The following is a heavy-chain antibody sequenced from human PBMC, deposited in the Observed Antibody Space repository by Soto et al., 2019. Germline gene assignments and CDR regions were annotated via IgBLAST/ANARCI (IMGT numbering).Heavy chain of an antibody. CDR3: ARDQNGSGNYYTRYFDY. Sequence: PSETLSLTCTVSGGSISSKSYSWGWIRQPPGKGLEWIGTFYYSENTYYNPSLKSRVTISVDTSKNQFSLKLSSVTAADTAVYYCARDQNGSGNYYTRYFDYWGQGTLVTVSS. V-gene: IGHV4-39*07. CDR2: FYYSENT. D-gene: IGHD3-10*01. CDR1: GGSISSKSYS. J-gene: IGHJ4*02.